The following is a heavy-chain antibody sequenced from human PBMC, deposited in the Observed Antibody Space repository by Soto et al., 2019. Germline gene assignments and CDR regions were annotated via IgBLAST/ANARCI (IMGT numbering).Heavy chain of an antibody. D-gene: IGHD3-22*01. J-gene: IGHJ4*02. Sequence: QLQLQESGSGLVKPSQTLSLTCAVSGGSINSGGSSWTWIRQPPGKGLEWIGYIYHSGSTYYNPSLKSRVTISVDRSKNQFSLKLTSVTAADTAVYYCARGAVVNFDSWGQGTLVTVSS. V-gene: IGHV4-30-2*01. CDR2: IYHSGST. CDR3: ARGAVVNFDS. CDR1: GGSINSGGSS.